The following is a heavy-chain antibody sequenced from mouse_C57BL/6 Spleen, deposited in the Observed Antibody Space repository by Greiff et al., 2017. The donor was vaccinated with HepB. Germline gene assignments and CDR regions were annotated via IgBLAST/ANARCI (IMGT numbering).Heavy chain of an antibody. Sequence: QVQLQQPGAELVKPGASVKLSCKASGYTFPSYWMHWVKQRPGQGLEWIGMIHPNSGSTNYNEKFKSKATLTVDKSSSTAYMQLSSLTSEDSAVYYCARSLYYDAMDYWGQGTSVTVSS. CDR1: GYTFPSYW. J-gene: IGHJ4*01. V-gene: IGHV1-64*01. CDR3: ARSLYYDAMDY. CDR2: IHPNSGST.